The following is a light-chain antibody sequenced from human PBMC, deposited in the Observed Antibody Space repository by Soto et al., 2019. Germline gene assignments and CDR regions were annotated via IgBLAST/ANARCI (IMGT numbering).Light chain of an antibody. J-gene: IGKJ5*01. CDR3: QKFNTAPLT. CDR2: SAS. V-gene: IGKV1-27*01. CDR1: QDISVY. Sequence: DIQMTQSPSSLSASVGDRVTITCRASQDISVYLAWYQQKPGKVPKLLIYSASTLKSGVPSRFSGSGSETDFTLTISSLQPEDVATYYCQKFNTAPLTFGQGTRLEI.